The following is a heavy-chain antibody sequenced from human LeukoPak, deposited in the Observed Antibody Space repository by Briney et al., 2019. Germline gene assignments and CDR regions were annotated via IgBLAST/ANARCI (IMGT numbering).Heavy chain of an antibody. D-gene: IGHD6-13*01. Sequence: GGSLRLSCAASGFTFSYSDMNWVRQAPGKGLEWVAVIWYDGSNKYYADSVKGRFTISRDNSKSTLYLQMNSLRAEDTAVYYCARVDYSSSWNYLIDYWGQGTLVTVSS. CDR1: GFTFSYSD. V-gene: IGHV3-33*08. CDR3: ARVDYSSSWNYLIDY. CDR2: IWYDGSNK. J-gene: IGHJ4*02.